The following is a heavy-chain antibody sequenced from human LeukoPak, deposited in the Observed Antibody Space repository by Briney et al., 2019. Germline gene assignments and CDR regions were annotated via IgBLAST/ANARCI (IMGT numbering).Heavy chain of an antibody. Sequence: SETLSLTCTVSGDSIDSYYWSWIRQHPGKGLEWIGYIHYSGSTYYNPSLKSRVTISVDTSKNQFSLKVSSVTAADTAVYYCARAVGNCFDPWGQGTLVTVSS. CDR1: GDSIDSYY. CDR3: ARAVGNCFDP. V-gene: IGHV4-31*03. J-gene: IGHJ5*02. CDR2: IHYSGST. D-gene: IGHD3-3*01.